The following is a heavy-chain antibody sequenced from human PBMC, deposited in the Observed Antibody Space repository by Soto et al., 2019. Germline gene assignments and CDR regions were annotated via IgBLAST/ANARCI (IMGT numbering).Heavy chain of an antibody. CDR2: TSVYNGNT. J-gene: IGHJ3*01. CDR1: GYTFTSYR. D-gene: IGHD6-6*01. V-gene: IGHV1-18*01. CDR3: ARRGPYSSSPLSNAFDF. Sequence: ASVKVSCKASGYTFTSYRISWVRQAHGQGLEWMGWTSVYNGNTNYAQKLQGRVTMTTDTSTNTAYMDLRSLRSDDTAVYYCARRGPYSSSPLSNAFDFWGQGTMVTV.